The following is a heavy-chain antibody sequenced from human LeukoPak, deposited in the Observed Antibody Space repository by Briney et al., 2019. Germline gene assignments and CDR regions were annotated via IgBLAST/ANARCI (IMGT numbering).Heavy chain of an antibody. CDR3: ARSGYSGYDWEDY. J-gene: IGHJ4*02. CDR1: GASMNSYH. V-gene: IGHV4-59*01. CDR2: IYSSGST. Sequence: PSETLSLTCTVSGASMNSYHWSWIRQPPGKGLEWIGYIYSSGSTSYNPSLKSRVTISVDTSKNQFSLKLSSVTAADTAVYFCARSGYSGYDWEDYWGQGTLVTVSS. D-gene: IGHD5-12*01.